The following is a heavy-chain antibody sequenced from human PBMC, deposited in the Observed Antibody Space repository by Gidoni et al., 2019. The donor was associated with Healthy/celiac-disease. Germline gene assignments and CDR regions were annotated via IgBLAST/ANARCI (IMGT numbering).Heavy chain of an antibody. CDR1: GFTFSSFD. D-gene: IGHD4-17*01. CDR2: IGTAADT. V-gene: IGHV3-13*01. CDR3: ARASTVTDSTPDY. Sequence: EGQLGESGGGMVQPGGSLRLSCAAAGFTFSSFDMHWVRQATGKGLEWVSAIGTAADTYYPGSVTGRFTISRETAKHSLYLQMNSLRAGDTAVYYCARASTVTDSTPDYWGQGTLVTVSS. J-gene: IGHJ4*02.